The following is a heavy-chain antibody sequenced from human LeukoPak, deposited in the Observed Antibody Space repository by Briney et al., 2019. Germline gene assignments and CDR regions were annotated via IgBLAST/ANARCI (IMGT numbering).Heavy chain of an antibody. CDR1: GFTFSSYA. D-gene: IGHD3-10*01. J-gene: IGHJ4*02. CDR3: ARGSGSGSYYPRFDY. V-gene: IGHV3-23*01. CDR2: ISGSGGST. Sequence: GGSLRLSCAASGFTFSSYAMSWVRQAPGKGLEWVSTISGSGGSTDYADSVKGRFTISRDNAKNSLYVQMNSLRAEDTAVYYCARGSGSGSYYPRFDYWGQGTLVTVSS.